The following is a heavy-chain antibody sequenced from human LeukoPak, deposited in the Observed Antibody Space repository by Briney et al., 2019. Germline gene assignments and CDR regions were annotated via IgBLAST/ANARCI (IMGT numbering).Heavy chain of an antibody. CDR2: IRYDGSNK. CDR3: AKDRLLQNYFDY. Sequence: GGSLRLSCAASGFTFSSYGMHWVRQAPGKGLEWVAFIRYDGSNKYYADSVKGRFTISRDDSKNTLYLQMNSLRAEDTAVYYCAKDRLLQNYFDYWGQGTLVTVSS. CDR1: GFTFSSYG. V-gene: IGHV3-30*02. D-gene: IGHD4-11*01. J-gene: IGHJ4*02.